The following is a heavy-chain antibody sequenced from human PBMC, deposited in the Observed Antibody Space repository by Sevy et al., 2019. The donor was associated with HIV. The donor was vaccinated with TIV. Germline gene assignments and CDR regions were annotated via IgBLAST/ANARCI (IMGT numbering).Heavy chain of an antibody. J-gene: IGHJ3*02. Sequence: SETLSLTCTVSGGSISSSSYYWGWIRQPPGKGLEWIGSIYYSGSTYYNPSLKSRVTISVDTSKNQFSLKLSSVTAADTAVYYCARGYGDYRIDAFDIWGQGTMVTVSS. CDR1: GGSISSSSYY. CDR2: IYYSGST. V-gene: IGHV4-39*01. CDR3: ARGYGDYRIDAFDI. D-gene: IGHD4-17*01.